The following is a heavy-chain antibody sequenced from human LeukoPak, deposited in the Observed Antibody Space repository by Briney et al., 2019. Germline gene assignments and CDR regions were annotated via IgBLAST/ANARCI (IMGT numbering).Heavy chain of an antibody. V-gene: IGHV3-30*02. CDR2: IRYDGSNK. J-gene: IGHJ6*02. D-gene: IGHD3-10*01. CDR3: AKAPNYYGSGSYYTLYYDYGMDV. CDR1: GFTFSSYG. Sequence: PGGSLRLSCAASGFTFSSYGMHWVRQAPGKGLEWVAFIRYDGSNKYYADSVKGRFTISRDNSKNTLYLQMNSLRAEDTAVYYCAKAPNYYGSGSYYTLYYDYGMDVWGQGTTVTVS.